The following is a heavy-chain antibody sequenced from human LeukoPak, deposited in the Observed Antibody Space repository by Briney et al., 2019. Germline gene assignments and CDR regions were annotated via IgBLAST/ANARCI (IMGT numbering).Heavy chain of an antibody. Sequence: SETLSLTCTASGGSISSSSYYWGWIRQPPGKGLEWLGSIYYSGSTYYNPSLKSRVTISVDTSKNQFSLKLSSVTAADTAVYYCARHILSITIFGVVGLGFDPWGQGTLVTVSS. V-gene: IGHV4-39*01. CDR2: IYYSGST. CDR3: ARHILSITIFGVVGLGFDP. J-gene: IGHJ5*02. CDR1: GGSISSSSYY. D-gene: IGHD3-3*01.